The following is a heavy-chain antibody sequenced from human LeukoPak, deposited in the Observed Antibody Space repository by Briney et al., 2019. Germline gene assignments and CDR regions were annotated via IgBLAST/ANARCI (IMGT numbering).Heavy chain of an antibody. CDR1: GGSISGYY. V-gene: IGHV4-59*08. CDR3: ARHEGLGSHNAFDI. J-gene: IGHJ3*02. CDR2: IYYIGTT. D-gene: IGHD3-10*01. Sequence: SETLSLTCTVSGGSISGYYWSWIRQPPGKGLEWIGYIYYIGTTNYNPSLKSRVTISEDTSKNQFSLKLSSVTAADTAVYYCARHEGLGSHNAFDIWGQGTMVTVSS.